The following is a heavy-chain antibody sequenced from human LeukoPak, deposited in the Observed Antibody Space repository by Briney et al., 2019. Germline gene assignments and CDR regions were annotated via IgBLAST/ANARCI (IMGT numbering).Heavy chain of an antibody. J-gene: IGHJ4*02. V-gene: IGHV3-23*01. CDR3: AKDLYCSSTSCYEAVY. D-gene: IGHD2-2*01. Sequence: GWSLRLSCAASGFTFSSYSMSWVRQAPGKGPEWVSSIGGSGGNTYYADSVKGRFTISRDNSKNTLYLQMNSLRAEDTAVYYCAKDLYCSSTSCYEAVYWGQGTLVTVSS. CDR1: GFTFSSYS. CDR2: IGGSGGNT.